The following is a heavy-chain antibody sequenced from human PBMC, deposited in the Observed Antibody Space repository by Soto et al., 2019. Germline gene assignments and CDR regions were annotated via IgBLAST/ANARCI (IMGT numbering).Heavy chain of an antibody. J-gene: IGHJ4*02. CDR2: INPDGSST. V-gene: IGHV3-74*01. Sequence: EVQLVESGGGLVQPGGSLRLSCAVSGFTFSSYWMHWVRQAPGKGLVWVSRINPDGSSTSYADSMKGRFTISRDNAKNTLYPQMNRLRAEDTAVYYCTIFGGGSGGYWGQGTLVTVSS. CDR1: GFTFSSYW. D-gene: IGHD3-3*01. CDR3: TIFGGGSGGY.